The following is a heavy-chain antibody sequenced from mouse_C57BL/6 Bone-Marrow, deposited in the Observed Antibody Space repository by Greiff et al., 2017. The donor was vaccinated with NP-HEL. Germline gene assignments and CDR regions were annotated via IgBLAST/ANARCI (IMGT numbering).Heavy chain of an antibody. CDR3: ARWGYAMDY. Sequence: QVQLQQPGAELVMPGASVKLSCKASGYTFTSYWMHWVKQRPGQGLEWIGEIDPSDSYTNYTQKFKGKSTLTVDKSSSTAYMQLSSLTSEDSAVYYCARWGYAMDYWGQGTSVTVSS. V-gene: IGHV1-69*01. CDR1: GYTFTSYW. J-gene: IGHJ4*01. CDR2: IDPSDSYT.